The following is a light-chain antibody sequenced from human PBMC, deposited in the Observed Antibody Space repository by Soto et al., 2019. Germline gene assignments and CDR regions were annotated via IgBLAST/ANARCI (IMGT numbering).Light chain of an antibody. J-gene: IGLJ1*01. CDR3: QAWDSSTARYV. CDR1: KLGDKY. CDR2: QDS. Sequence: SYELTQPPSVSVSPGQTASITCSGDKLGDKYACWYQQKPGQSPVLVIYQDSKRPSGIPERFSGSNSGNTVTLTISGTQAMDEADYYCQAWDSSTARYVFGTGTKLTVL. V-gene: IGLV3-1*01.